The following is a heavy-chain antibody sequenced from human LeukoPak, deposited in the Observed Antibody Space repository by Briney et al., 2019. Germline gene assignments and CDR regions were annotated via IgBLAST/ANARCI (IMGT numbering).Heavy chain of an antibody. Sequence: PSETLSLTCTVSGGSISSYYWSWIRQPPGKGLEWIGYIYYSGSTNYNPSLKNRVTISVDTSKNQFSLRLSSVNAADTAVYYCARDGQFGYSYGFFDYWGQGTLVTVSS. V-gene: IGHV4-59*01. CDR2: IYYSGST. J-gene: IGHJ4*02. D-gene: IGHD5-18*01. CDR1: GGSISSYY. CDR3: ARDGQFGYSYGFFDY.